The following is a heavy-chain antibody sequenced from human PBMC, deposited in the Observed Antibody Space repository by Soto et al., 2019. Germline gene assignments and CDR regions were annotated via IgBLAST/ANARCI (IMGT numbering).Heavy chain of an antibody. J-gene: IGHJ6*02. D-gene: IGHD3-3*01. CDR3: ARGPPGITIFGVVYGMDV. V-gene: IGHV4-34*01. Sequence: KPSETLSLTCAGYGGSFSGYSGGWFRQPPGKGLEWIGEINHSGSTNYNPSLKSRVTISVDTSKNQFSLKLSSVTAADTAVYYCARGPPGITIFGVVYGMDVWGQGTTVTVSS. CDR1: GGSFSGYS. CDR2: INHSGST.